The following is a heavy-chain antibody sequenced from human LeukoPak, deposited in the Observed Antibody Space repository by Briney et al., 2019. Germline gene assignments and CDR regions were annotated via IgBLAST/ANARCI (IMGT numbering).Heavy chain of an antibody. CDR3: AWDCVIVGAPCYDS. D-gene: IGHD1-26*01. CDR2: IKEDGSEK. Sequence: PGGSLRLSCAASGFTYSSYRMWRVRQAPGKGLEWVANIKEDGSEKIYVDSLKGRFTISRDNAKNSLYLQMNSLRAEDTAVYYCAWDCVIVGAPCYDSCGQGTLVTVSS. CDR1: GFTYSSYR. V-gene: IGHV3-7*04. J-gene: IGHJ5*01.